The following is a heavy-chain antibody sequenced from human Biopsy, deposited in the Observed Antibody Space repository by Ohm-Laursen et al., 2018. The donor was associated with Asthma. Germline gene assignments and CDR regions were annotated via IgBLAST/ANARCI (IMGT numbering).Heavy chain of an antibody. CDR1: GFTFSGYA. J-gene: IGHJ6*02. Sequence: SLRLSCAASGFTFSGYALHWVRQAPGRGLEWVAVISYDGGNKYYGDSVKGRFTISRDNSKNTLYLQMNSLRAEDTAVYYCANYEVVTAILPMDVWGQGTTVTVFS. CDR3: ANYEVVTAILPMDV. V-gene: IGHV3-30*18. D-gene: IGHD2-21*02. CDR2: ISYDGGNK.